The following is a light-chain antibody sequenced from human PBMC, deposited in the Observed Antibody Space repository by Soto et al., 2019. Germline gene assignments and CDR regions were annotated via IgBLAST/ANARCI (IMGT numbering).Light chain of an antibody. Sequence: IQMTQSPSSLSASVGDRVTITCRASQSISSYLNWYQQKPGKAPKLLIYKASSLQSGVPSRFSGSESGTDFTLTISSLQPDDFAMYYCQQYNPYSRTFGQGTKVDI. CDR3: QQYNPYSRT. V-gene: IGKV1-5*03. CDR2: KAS. J-gene: IGKJ1*01. CDR1: QSISSY.